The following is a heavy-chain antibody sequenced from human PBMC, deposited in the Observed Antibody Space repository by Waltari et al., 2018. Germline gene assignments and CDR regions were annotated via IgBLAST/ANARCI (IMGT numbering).Heavy chain of an antibody. CDR2: IYPGDSET. V-gene: IGHV5-51*01. Sequence: VQLVQSGAEVKKPGESLRISCRDSGYGFDSYWIAWVRQRPGKGLEWMGHIYPGDSETRYNPSFQGQVTISADKSVTTVYPQWSSLKTSDSGIYYCARRFMTGEGLTLNWLDPGGQGTLVTVSS. J-gene: IGHJ5*02. CDR3: ARRFMTGEGLTLNWLDP. CDR1: GYGFDSYW. D-gene: IGHD3-16*01.